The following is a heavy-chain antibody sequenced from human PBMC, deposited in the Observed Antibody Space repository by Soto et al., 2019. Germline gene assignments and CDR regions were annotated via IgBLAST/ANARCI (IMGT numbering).Heavy chain of an antibody. V-gene: IGHV1-69*12. CDR3: ASTDCTIGVCYIIGGN. Sequence: QVQLVQSGAEVKKPGSSVKVSCKASGGTFSSYAISWVRQAPGQGLEWMGGIIPIFGTANYEQKFQGRVTITADESTSTAYMELSSLRSEDTAVYYCASTDCTIGVCYIIGGNWGQGTLVTVSS. CDR2: IIPIFGTA. CDR1: GGTFSSYA. J-gene: IGHJ4*02. D-gene: IGHD2-8*01.